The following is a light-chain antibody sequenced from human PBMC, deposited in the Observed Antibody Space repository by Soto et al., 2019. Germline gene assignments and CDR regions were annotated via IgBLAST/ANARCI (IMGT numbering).Light chain of an antibody. V-gene: IGKV3-15*01. CDR3: KQYKEWPPFT. CDR1: PSVTNY. Sequence: EIVLTQSPATLSLSPGERATLSCRASPSVTNYLAWYQQKPGQAPRLVIYGASTRATGVPARFSGSGSGTEFTLSISSLQSEDFAVYYCKQYKEWPPFTFGQGTRLEIK. J-gene: IGKJ5*01. CDR2: GAS.